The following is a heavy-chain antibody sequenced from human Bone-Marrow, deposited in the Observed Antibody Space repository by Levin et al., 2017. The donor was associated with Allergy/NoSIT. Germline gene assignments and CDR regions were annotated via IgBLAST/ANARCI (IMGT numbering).Heavy chain of an antibody. CDR3: ARAYDSSGYKYGMDV. CDR1: GGSISSSSYY. D-gene: IGHD3-22*01. CDR2: IYYSGST. Sequence: SQTLSLTCTVSGGSISSSSYYWGWIRQPPGKGLEWIGSIYYSGSTYYNPSLKSRVTISVDTSKNQFSLKLSSVTAADTAVYYCARAYDSSGYKYGMDVWGQGTTVTVSS. V-gene: IGHV4-39*07. J-gene: IGHJ6*02.